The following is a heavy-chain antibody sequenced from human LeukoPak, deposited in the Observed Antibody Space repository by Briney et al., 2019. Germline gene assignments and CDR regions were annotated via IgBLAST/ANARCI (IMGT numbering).Heavy chain of an antibody. CDR1: GFSFSSYE. J-gene: IGHJ4*02. D-gene: IGHD2-2*01. CDR3: AHGTMYQLDY. Sequence: PGGSLRLSCAASGFSFSSYEMNWVRQAPGKGLEWVSYISSLISTRYYADSVKGRFTISRDNSKNTLYLQMNSLRAEDTAVYYCAHGTMYQLDYWGQGTLVTVSS. V-gene: IGHV3-48*03. CDR2: ISSLISTR.